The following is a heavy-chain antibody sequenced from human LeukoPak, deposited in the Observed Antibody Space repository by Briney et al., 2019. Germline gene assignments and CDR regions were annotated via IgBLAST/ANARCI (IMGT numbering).Heavy chain of an antibody. CDR3: ARDGAARGARAYYFDY. J-gene: IGHJ4*02. CDR1: GFTFSSYS. V-gene: IGHV3-21*01. D-gene: IGHD6-13*01. CDR2: ISSSSSYI. Sequence: GGSLRLSCAASGFTFSSYSMNWVRQAPGEGLEWVSSISSSSSYIYYADSVKGRFTISRDNAKNSLYLQMNSLRAEDTAVYYCARDGAARGARAYYFDYWGQGTLVTVSS.